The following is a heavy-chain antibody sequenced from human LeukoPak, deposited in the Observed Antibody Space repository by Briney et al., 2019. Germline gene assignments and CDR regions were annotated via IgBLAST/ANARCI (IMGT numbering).Heavy chain of an antibody. CDR3: ARPPEYYDSSGYYQYYFDY. D-gene: IGHD3-22*01. J-gene: IGHJ4*02. Sequence: EASVKVSCKASGYTFTSYGISWVRQAPGQGLEWMGWISACNGNTNYAQKLQGRVTMTTDTSTSTAYMELRSLRSDDTAVYYCARPPEYYDSSGYYQYYFDYWGQGTLVTVSS. CDR2: ISACNGNT. CDR1: GYTFTSYG. V-gene: IGHV1-18*01.